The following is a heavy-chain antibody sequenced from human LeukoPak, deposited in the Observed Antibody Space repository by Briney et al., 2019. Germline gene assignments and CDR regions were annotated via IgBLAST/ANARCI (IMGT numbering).Heavy chain of an antibody. V-gene: IGHV3-21*01. D-gene: IGHD5-18*01. CDR2: ISSSSNYI. CDR3: ARSLSSYGTLYFDY. CDR1: GFTFSSYS. Sequence: GSLRLSCAASGFTFSSYSMNWVRPAPGKGLEWVSSISSSSNYIYYADPVKGRFTISRDNAKNSLYLQMISLRAEDTAVYHCARSLSSYGTLYFDYWGQGTLVTVSS. J-gene: IGHJ4*02.